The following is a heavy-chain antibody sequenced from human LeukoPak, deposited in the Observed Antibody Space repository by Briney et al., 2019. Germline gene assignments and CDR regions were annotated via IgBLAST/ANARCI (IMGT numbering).Heavy chain of an antibody. V-gene: IGHV4-38-2*01. D-gene: IGHD3-10*01. J-gene: IGHJ4*02. Sequence: SETLSLTCAVFGYSINSGHYWGWIRQPPGKGLEWIGSGYYSGTTHYNPSLKSRVSISVDTSKNQFALKLSSVTAADTAVYFCARVRGFLDYWGQGALVTVSS. CDR2: GYYSGTT. CDR1: GYSINSGHY. CDR3: ARVRGFLDY.